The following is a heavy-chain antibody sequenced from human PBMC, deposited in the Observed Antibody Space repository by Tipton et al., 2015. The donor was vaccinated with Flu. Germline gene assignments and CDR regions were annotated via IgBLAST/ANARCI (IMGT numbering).Heavy chain of an antibody. V-gene: IGHV4-34*01. D-gene: IGHD3-22*01. CDR3: ARADNSGYYGWPYYFDY. CDR2: INDSGST. CDR1: GGSFSGYY. J-gene: IGHJ4*02. Sequence: TLSLTCAVYGGSFSGYYWSWIRQPPGKGLEWIGEINDSGSTNYNPSLKSRVTISVDTSKNQFSLKLSSVTAADTAVYYCARADNSGYYGWPYYFDYWGQGTLVTVSS.